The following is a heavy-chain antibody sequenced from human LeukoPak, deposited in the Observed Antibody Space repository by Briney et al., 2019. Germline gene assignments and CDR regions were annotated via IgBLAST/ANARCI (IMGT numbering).Heavy chain of an antibody. CDR2: ISSSGSTI. J-gene: IGHJ4*02. Sequence: GGSLRLSCAASGFTFSDYYMSWIRQAPGKGLEWVSYISSSGSTIYYADSVKGRFTISRDNAKNSLYLQMNSLRAEDTAVYYCARDLEGAMWLRYFDYWGQGTLVTVSS. D-gene: IGHD2-21*01. V-gene: IGHV3-11*01. CDR1: GFTFSDYY. CDR3: ARDLEGAMWLRYFDY.